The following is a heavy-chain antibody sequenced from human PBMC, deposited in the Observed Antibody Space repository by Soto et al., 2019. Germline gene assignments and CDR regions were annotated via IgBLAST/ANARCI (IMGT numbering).Heavy chain of an antibody. CDR2: INPDSGRT. V-gene: IGHV1-2*02. CDR1: GYTFTGYY. Sequence: QVPLVQSGPEVGKPGASVKVSCKASGYTFTGYYLHWVRQAPGQGREWMGYINPDSGRTSDAQKFQGTVTMTRDTSITTAYLELSSLKYDDSAIFYCALSFSQTNIVVWGQGTTVIVSS. CDR3: ALSFSQTNIVV. J-gene: IGHJ6*01. D-gene: IGHD5-12*01.